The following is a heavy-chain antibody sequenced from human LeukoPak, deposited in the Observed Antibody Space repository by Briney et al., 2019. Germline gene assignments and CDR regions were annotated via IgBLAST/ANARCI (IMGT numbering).Heavy chain of an antibody. V-gene: IGHV3-66*01. CDR2: IYSGGST. D-gene: IGHD3-10*01. J-gene: IGHJ6*02. CDR1: GFTVSSNY. Sequence: PGGSLRLSCAASGFTVSSNYMSWVRQAPGKGLEWVSVIYSGGSTYYADSVKGRFTISRDNSKNTLYLQMNSLRAEDTAVYYCARGIRPYYGSGSSVYYYYGMDVWGQGTTVTVSS. CDR3: ARGIRPYYGSGSSVYYYYGMDV.